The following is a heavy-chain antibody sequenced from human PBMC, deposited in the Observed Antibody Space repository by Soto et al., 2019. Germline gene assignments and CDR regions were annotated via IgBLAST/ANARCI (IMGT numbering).Heavy chain of an antibody. Sequence: EVQLVESGGGMVQPGGSLRLSCVGSGFTFSSFWMIWVRQAPGKGLEWVANIKEDGSEKYYVDSVKGRFTVSRDNTKNSLYLQINILSAEDAAVYYCARDSDSGYSQDCWGQGTMVTVSS. J-gene: IGHJ4*02. CDR1: GFTFSSFW. D-gene: IGHD5-18*01. V-gene: IGHV3-7*01. CDR3: ARDSDSGYSQDC. CDR2: IKEDGSEK.